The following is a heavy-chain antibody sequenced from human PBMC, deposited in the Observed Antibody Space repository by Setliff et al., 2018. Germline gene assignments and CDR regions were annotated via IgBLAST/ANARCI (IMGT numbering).Heavy chain of an antibody. CDR3: ARGRHHDTLSGYIDF. Sequence: GGSLRLSCAASGLTFSSYDMNWVRQAPGEGLEWVSTITSSGGDTYYADSVKGRFIVSRDNSKSTLYLQMNSLRAEDTAIYYCARGRHHDTLSGYIDFLGQGTLVTVSS. J-gene: IGHJ4*02. V-gene: IGHV3-23*01. CDR1: GLTFSSYD. CDR2: ITSSGGDT. D-gene: IGHD3-9*01.